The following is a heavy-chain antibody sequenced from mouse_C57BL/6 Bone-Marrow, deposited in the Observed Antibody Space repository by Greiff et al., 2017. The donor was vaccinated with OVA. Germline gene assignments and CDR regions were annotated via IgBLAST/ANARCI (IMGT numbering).Heavy chain of an antibody. J-gene: IGHJ2*01. CDR2: ISYSGST. D-gene: IGHD4-1*01. Sequence: EVKVVESGPGLAKPSQTLSLTCSVTGYSITSDYWNCIRKFPGNKLEYMGYISYSGSTYYNPSLKSRISITRDTSKNQYYLQLNSVTTEDTATYYCARWGLGRDYFDYWGQGTTLTVSS. CDR1: GYSITSDY. CDR3: ARWGLGRDYFDY. V-gene: IGHV3-8*01.